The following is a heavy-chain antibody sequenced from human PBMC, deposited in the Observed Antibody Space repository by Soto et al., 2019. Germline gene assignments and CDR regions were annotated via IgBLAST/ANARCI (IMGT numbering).Heavy chain of an antibody. D-gene: IGHD6-6*01. J-gene: IGHJ6*02. CDR3: ASHTSSSEYYYYGMDV. CDR2: IIPVIGTP. Sequence: VQLVQSGAEVKKPGSSVKVSCKASGGTFSSNAISWVRQAPGQGLEWMGGIIPVIGTPNYAQKLQGRVTITADESTGTAYMELNSLGSEDTAVYYCASHTSSSEYYYYGMDVWGQGTTVTVSS. V-gene: IGHV1-69*01. CDR1: GGTFSSNA.